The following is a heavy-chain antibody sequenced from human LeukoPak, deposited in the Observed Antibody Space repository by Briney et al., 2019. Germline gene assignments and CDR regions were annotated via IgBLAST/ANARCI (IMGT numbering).Heavy chain of an antibody. Sequence: GGSLRLSCAASGFTFSSYGTHWVRQAPGKGLEWVAFIRYDGSNKYYADSVKGRFTISRDNSKNTLYLQMNSLRAEDTAVYYCAKDLYDFWSGYYYIFDYWGQGTLVTVSS. CDR2: IRYDGSNK. CDR3: AKDLYDFWSGYYYIFDY. D-gene: IGHD3-3*01. J-gene: IGHJ4*02. CDR1: GFTFSSYG. V-gene: IGHV3-30*02.